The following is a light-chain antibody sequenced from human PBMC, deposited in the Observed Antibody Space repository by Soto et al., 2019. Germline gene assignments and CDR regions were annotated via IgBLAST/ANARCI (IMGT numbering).Light chain of an antibody. V-gene: IGKV1-12*01. Sequence: DIQMTQSPSSVSASIGDSVTITCRASQNIGSRLAWFQQKPGKAPKFLIQAASTLQIGVPSTFSGSGSGTDSTLTINSLGPEDFATYYCLQVANFPRTFGQGTKVDIK. CDR2: AAS. CDR3: LQVANFPRT. CDR1: QNIGSR. J-gene: IGKJ1*01.